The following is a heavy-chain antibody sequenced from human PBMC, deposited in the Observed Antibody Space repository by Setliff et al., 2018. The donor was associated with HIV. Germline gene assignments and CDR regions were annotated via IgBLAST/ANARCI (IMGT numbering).Heavy chain of an antibody. Sequence: PGGSLRLSCVGSGFSFSSYSMSWVRRAPGKGLEWIAYIYTGSNSIYYGDSVKGRFTISRDNVENSVYLQMNSLRAEDTAVYYCARREYNYVPRAFDFWGRGTMVTVSS. D-gene: IGHD3-16*01. CDR3: ARREYNYVPRAFDF. V-gene: IGHV3-48*01. J-gene: IGHJ3*01. CDR2: IYTGSNSI. CDR1: GFSFSSYS.